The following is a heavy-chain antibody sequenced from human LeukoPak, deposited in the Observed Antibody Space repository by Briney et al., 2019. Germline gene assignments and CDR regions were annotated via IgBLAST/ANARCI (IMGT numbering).Heavy chain of an antibody. J-gene: IGHJ4*02. CDR1: RYTFTSYY. V-gene: IGHV1-46*01. D-gene: IGHD6-13*01. Sequence: ASVKVSCKASRYTFTSYYVHWVRQAPGQGLEWMGIINPTDGDTTYAQQFQGRVTMTRDTPTSTVYMELSSLRSEDTAVYYCARGGGYSSTWYPGYWGQGTLVTVSS. CDR2: INPTDGDT. CDR3: ARGGGYSSTWYPGY.